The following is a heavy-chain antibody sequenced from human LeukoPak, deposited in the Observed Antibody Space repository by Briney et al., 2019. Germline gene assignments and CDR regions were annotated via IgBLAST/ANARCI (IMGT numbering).Heavy chain of an antibody. CDR3: VVVPAADLTKDAFDI. J-gene: IGHJ3*02. V-gene: IGHV4-4*07. Sequence: PSETLSLTCTVSGGSIRSYYWSWIRQPAGKGLEWIGRIYISGSTNYNPSLKSRVTMSIDTSKNQFSLKLSSVTAADTAVYYCVVVPAADLTKDAFDIWGQGTMVTVSS. CDR1: GGSIRSYY. D-gene: IGHD2-2*01. CDR2: IYISGST.